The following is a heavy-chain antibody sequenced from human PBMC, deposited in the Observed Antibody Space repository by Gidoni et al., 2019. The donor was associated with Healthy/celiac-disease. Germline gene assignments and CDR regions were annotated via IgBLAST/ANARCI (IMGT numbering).Heavy chain of an antibody. CDR1: GGSISSYY. V-gene: IGHV4-59*01. J-gene: IGHJ6*02. CDR2: IYYSGST. CDR3: ARGAPYDYSNYYNYYYYGMDV. Sequence: QVQLQESGPGLVKPSETLSLTCTVSGGSISSYYWRWSRQPPGKGLEWIGYIYYSGSTNYNPSLKSRVTISVDTSKNQFSLKLSSVTAADTAVYYCARGAPYDYSNYYNYYYYGMDVWGQGTTVTVSS. D-gene: IGHD4-4*01.